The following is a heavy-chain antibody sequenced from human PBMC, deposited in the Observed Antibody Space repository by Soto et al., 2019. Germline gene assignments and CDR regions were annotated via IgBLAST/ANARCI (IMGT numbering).Heavy chain of an antibody. Sequence: ASVKVSCKASGYTFTSYGISWVRQAPGQGLEWMGWISAYNGNTNYAQKLQGRVTMTTDTSTSTAYMELRSLRSDDTAVYYCARRRAYCGGDCYWDDDAFDIWGQETMVTVSS. CDR2: ISAYNGNT. V-gene: IGHV1-18*01. CDR1: GYTFTSYG. J-gene: IGHJ3*02. CDR3: ARRRAYCGGDCYWDDDAFDI. D-gene: IGHD2-21*02.